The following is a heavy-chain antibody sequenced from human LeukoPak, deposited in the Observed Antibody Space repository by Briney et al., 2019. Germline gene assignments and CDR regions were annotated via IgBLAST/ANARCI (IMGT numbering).Heavy chain of an antibody. D-gene: IGHD1-26*01. CDR3: TRESGAFSPFGF. J-gene: IGHJ4*02. Sequence: PSDTLSLTCAVSGGSITTTNWWSWVRQPPGKGLEWIGELHLNGATNYNPSLESQYSMSIDKSNNHLSLEVTSVTAADTAMYYCTRESGAFSPFGFWGQGTLVTVSS. CDR1: GGSITTTNW. V-gene: IGHV4-4*02. CDR2: LHLNGAT.